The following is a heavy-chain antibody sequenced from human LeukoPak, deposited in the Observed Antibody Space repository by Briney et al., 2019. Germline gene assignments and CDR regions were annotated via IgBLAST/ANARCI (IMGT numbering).Heavy chain of an antibody. CDR3: ARDRGYYYGSGGDWFDP. D-gene: IGHD3-10*01. Sequence: NASETLSLTCTVSGGSISGHYWSWIRQPPGKGLEWIGYIHYTGRTDYSPSLKSRVSLSVDLSKNQFSLELTSVTAADTAVYYCARDRGYYYGSGGDWFDPWGQGTLVTVSS. CDR1: GGSISGHY. V-gene: IGHV4-59*11. J-gene: IGHJ5*02. CDR2: IHYTGRT.